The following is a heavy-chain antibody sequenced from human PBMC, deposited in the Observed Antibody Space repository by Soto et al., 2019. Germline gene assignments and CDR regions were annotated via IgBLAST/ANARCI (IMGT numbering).Heavy chain of an antibody. CDR3: ARGDEMTAVTIFEY. V-gene: IGHV1-69*01. Sequence: QVQLEQSGPEVKRPGTSVKVSCKASGGAFGRYSVSWVRQAPGQGLEWIGGVIPVFNTSNYSLKFQGRVAIFADLSTSSVFMELRSLRSEDTALYYCARGDEMTAVTIFEY. D-gene: IGHD4-17*01. CDR2: VIPVFNTS. CDR1: GGAFGRYS. J-gene: IGHJ1*01.